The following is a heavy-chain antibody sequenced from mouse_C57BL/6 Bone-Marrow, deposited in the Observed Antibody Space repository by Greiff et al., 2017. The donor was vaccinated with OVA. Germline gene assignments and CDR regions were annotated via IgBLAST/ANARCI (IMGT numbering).Heavy chain of an antibody. D-gene: IGHD1-1*01. CDR2: IDPSDSYT. J-gene: IGHJ2*01. CDR3: ARITTFAY. Sequence: QVQLQQPGAELVKPGASVKLSCKASGYTFTSYWMQWVKQRPGQGLEWIGEIDPSDSYTNYNQKFKGKATLTVDTSSSTAYMQLSSLTSDDSAVYYCARITTFAYWGQGTTLTVSS. V-gene: IGHV1-50*01. CDR1: GYTFTSYW.